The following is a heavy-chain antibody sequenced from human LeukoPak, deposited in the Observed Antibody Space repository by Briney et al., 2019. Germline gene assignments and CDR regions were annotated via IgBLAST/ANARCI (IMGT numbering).Heavy chain of an antibody. Sequence: GESLKISCKGGGYSFTNYWIVWVRQMPGKGLEWMGVIYYDDSETQYSPSFQGQVTISVDKSISTVYLQWGALKASDSAMYYCARRAYCGGDCYSDYWGQGTLVTVSS. J-gene: IGHJ4*02. V-gene: IGHV5-51*01. D-gene: IGHD2-21*02. CDR2: IYYDDSET. CDR3: ARRAYCGGDCYSDY. CDR1: GYSFTNYW.